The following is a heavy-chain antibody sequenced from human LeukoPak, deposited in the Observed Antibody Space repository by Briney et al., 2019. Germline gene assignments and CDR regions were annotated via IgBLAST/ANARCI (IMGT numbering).Heavy chain of an antibody. CDR3: VRLSTFKVGSTAYDAFDL. Sequence: GRSLRLSCAASGFTFSSYGMHWVRQAPGKGLEWLAVTWYDGSIEYYADSVKGRFTISRDNSKNTLYLQMNSLSAEDTAVYYCVRLSTFKVGSTAYDAFDLWGQGTMVTVSS. CDR2: TWYDGSIE. J-gene: IGHJ3*01. D-gene: IGHD1-26*01. CDR1: GFTFSSYG. V-gene: IGHV3-33*01.